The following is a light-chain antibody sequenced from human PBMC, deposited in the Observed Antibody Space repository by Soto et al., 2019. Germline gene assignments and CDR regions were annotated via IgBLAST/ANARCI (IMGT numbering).Light chain of an antibody. CDR2: GNS. J-gene: IGLJ2*01. V-gene: IGLV1-40*01. Sequence: QSVLTQPPSVSGAPGQRVTISCTGSSSNIGAGYDVHWYQQLPGTAPKLLIYGNSNRPSGVPDRFSGSKSGTSASLAITGLRAEDEADYYCQSYDSSLGLVFGGGAKLTVL. CDR3: QSYDSSLGLV. CDR1: SSNIGAGYD.